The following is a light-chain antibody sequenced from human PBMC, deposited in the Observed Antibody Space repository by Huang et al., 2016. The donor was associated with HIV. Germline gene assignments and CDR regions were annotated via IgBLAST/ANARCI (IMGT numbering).Light chain of an antibody. J-gene: IGKJ2*01. CDR2: GAS. V-gene: IGKV1-39*01. CDR3: QQSARTPRT. Sequence: DIQITQSPSSLSASVGDRVNITCRASHNLNRYLNWYQQRPGEAPKLLIHGASSLQSRVPSSVTGSGSGTDFTLTISSLQPEDSATYYCQQSARTPRTFGQGTKLEI. CDR1: HNLNRY.